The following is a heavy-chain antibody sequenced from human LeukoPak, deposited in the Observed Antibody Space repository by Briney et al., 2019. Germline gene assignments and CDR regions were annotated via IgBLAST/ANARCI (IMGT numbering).Heavy chain of an antibody. Sequence: GGSLRLSCAASGFTFSRHWIHWVRQAPGKGLVWVSRINGDGSNRIYADSVKGRFTISRDDAKNTVYLEMNSLRAEDTAVYYCARDPEVYTSGGIIVPVFDYWGQGTLVTVSS. CDR2: INGDGSNR. D-gene: IGHD3-16*02. CDR1: GFTFSRHW. J-gene: IGHJ4*02. CDR3: ARDPEVYTSGGIIVPVFDY. V-gene: IGHV3-74*01.